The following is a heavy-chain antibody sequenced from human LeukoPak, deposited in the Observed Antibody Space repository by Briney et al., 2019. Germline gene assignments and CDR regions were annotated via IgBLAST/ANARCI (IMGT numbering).Heavy chain of an antibody. V-gene: IGHV1-2*02. D-gene: IGHD2-8*01. Sequence: ASVKVSCKASGYTFTHYYVHWVRQAPGQGPEWMGWIIPNSGGTNYAQNFQGRVTMTGDTSISTAYMELSRLTSDDMAVYYCVGGTRFLDYWGQGTLVTVSS. CDR1: GYTFTHYY. CDR2: IIPNSGGT. CDR3: VGGTRFLDY. J-gene: IGHJ4*02.